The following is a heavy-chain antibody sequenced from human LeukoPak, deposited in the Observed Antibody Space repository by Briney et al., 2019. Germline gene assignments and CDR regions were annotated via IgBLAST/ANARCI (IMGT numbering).Heavy chain of an antibody. Sequence: SQTLSLICAISGDSVSSNSAWNWMRQSPSRGLEWLGRTYYRSTWYNDYAVSVRGRITVNPDTSKNQFSLHLNSVTPEDTAVYYCARRLTQYDCFDPWGQGILVTVSS. V-gene: IGHV6-1*01. CDR1: GDSVSSNSA. CDR3: ARRLTQYDCFDP. CDR2: TYYRSTWYN. D-gene: IGHD2-2*01. J-gene: IGHJ5*02.